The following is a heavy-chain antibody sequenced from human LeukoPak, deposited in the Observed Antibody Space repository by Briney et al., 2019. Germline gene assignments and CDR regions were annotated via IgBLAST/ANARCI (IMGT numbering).Heavy chain of an antibody. D-gene: IGHD6-13*01. J-gene: IGHJ2*01. CDR3: ARMIAAAGTEYFDL. CDR2: IYYSGST. CDR1: GGSISSYY. V-gene: IGHV4-59*01. Sequence: PSETLSLTCTVSGGSISSYYWSWIRQPPGKGLEWIGYIYYSGSTNYNPSLKSRVTISVDTSKNQFSLKLSSVTAADTAVYYCARMIAAAGTEYFDLWGRGTLVTVSS.